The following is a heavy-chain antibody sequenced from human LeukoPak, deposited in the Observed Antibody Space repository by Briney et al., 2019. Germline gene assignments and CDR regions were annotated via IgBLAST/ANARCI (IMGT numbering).Heavy chain of an antibody. CDR2: IIPIFGTA. CDR1: RGTFSSYA. D-gene: IGHD3-22*01. J-gene: IGHJ4*02. CDR3: ARGDYYDSSGYYPYFDY. V-gene: IGHV1-69*01. Sequence: SVKVSCKASRGTFSSYAISWVRQAPGQGLEWMGGIIPIFGTANYAQKFQGRVTITADESTSTAYMELSSLRSEDTAVYYCARGDYYDSSGYYPYFDYWGQGTLVTVSS.